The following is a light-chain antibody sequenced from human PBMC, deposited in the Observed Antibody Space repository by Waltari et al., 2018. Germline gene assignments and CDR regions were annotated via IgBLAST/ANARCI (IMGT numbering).Light chain of an antibody. CDR2: DVS. Sequence: QSALPQPTSVSGSPGQSITLPCTGTSRHVGFYNYVSWYQQYPGKVPRLLIYDVSERPSGISSRFSGSKSGNTASLTISGLQADDEADYYCNSYTGSSSWVFGGGTKLTVL. CDR3: NSYTGSSSWV. J-gene: IGLJ3*02. V-gene: IGLV2-14*01. CDR1: SRHVGFYNY.